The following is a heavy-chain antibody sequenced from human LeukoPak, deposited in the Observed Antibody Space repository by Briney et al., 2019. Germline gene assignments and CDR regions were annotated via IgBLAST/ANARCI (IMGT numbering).Heavy chain of an antibody. CDR2: VDSSGST. Sequence: SETLSLTCAVYGGSFSGYYWSWIRQPAGKGLEWIGRVDSSGSTNYNPSLESRVAISVDTSKNQFSLKLSSVTAADTALYYCARAPPWLLYAFDIWGQGTMVTVSS. CDR3: ARAPPWLLYAFDI. J-gene: IGHJ3*02. CDR1: GGSFSGYY. V-gene: IGHV4-59*10. D-gene: IGHD5-12*01.